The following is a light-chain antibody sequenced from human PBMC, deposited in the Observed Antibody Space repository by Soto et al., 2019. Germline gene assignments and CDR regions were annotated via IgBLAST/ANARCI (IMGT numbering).Light chain of an antibody. V-gene: IGKV1-27*01. CDR3: QKYTRAPT. Sequence: DIQMTQSPSSLSASAGDRVTITCRASQGISSDLAWYQQKPGKVPQLLIYAASTLPSVVPSRFSGSGSGTDFTLTISSLQPEDVATYYCQKYTRAPTFGGGTKVESK. CDR2: AAS. J-gene: IGKJ4*01. CDR1: QGISSD.